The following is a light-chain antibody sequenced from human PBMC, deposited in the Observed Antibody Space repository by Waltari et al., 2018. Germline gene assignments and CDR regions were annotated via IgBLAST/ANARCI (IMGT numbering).Light chain of an antibody. Sequence: QSVLTQPPSASGTPGQTVTISCSGSSSNIGINYVYWYQQFPGTAPKLLIYRHNQRPSGVPDRFSGSKSGTSASLASSGLRSEDGADYYCAAWDDSLSGWVFGGGTKLTVL. CDR2: RHN. V-gene: IGLV1-47*01. CDR3: AAWDDSLSGWV. CDR1: SSNIGINY. J-gene: IGLJ3*02.